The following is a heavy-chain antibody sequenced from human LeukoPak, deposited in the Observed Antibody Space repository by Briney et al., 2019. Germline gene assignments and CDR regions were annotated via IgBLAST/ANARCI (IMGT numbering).Heavy chain of an antibody. CDR3: ASGRHGYGDSSD. V-gene: IGHV3-53*01. D-gene: IGHD4-17*01. CDR2: IYTGGST. Sequence: GGSLRLSCAASGFTLINYYMSWARQAPGKGLEWVSVIYTGGSTDYADSVKGRFTISRDNSKNTLYLQMNSLRAEDTAMYYCASGRHGYGDSSDWGQGTLVTVSS. J-gene: IGHJ4*02. CDR1: GFTLINYY.